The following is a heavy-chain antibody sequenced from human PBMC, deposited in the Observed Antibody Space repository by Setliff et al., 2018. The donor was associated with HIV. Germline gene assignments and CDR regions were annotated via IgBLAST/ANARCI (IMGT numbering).Heavy chain of an antibody. CDR2: LNPSGDST. CDR1: GYTFTSYY. CDR3: ARGRYHGFGSYGDS. D-gene: IGHD3-10*01. J-gene: IGHJ4*02. Sequence: ASVKVSCKSSGYTFTSYYVHWVRQAPGQGLEWMGILNPSGDSTAYAQKFQGRVTMTRDTSTSTVYMELSSLKSDDTAVYYCARGRYHGFGSYGDSWGQGTQVTASS. V-gene: IGHV1-46*01.